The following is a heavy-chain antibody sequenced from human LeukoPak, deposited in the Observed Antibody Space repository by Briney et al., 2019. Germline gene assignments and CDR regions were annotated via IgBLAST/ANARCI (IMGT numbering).Heavy chain of an antibody. J-gene: IGHJ5*02. Sequence: ASVKLSCKASGGTFSSYAISWVRQAPGQGLEWMGGIIPIFGTANYAQKFQGRVTITTDESTSTAYMELSSLRSEDTAVYYCARDLHAEFSGYDSHWFDPWGQGTLVTVSS. D-gene: IGHD5-12*01. CDR1: GGTFSSYA. CDR3: ARDLHAEFSGYDSHWFDP. V-gene: IGHV1-69*05. CDR2: IIPIFGTA.